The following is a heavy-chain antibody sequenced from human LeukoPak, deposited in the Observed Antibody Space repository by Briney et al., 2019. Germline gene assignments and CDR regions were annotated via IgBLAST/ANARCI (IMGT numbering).Heavy chain of an antibody. CDR3: AVLWFGESHLDY. CDR2: ISSSSSYI. Sequence: GGSLRLSCAASGFTFSSYSMNWVRQAPGKGLEWVSSISSSSSYIYYADSVKGRFTISRDNAKNPLYLQMNSLRAEDTAVYYCAVLWFGESHLDYWGQGTLVTVSS. CDR1: GFTFSSYS. J-gene: IGHJ4*02. V-gene: IGHV3-21*01. D-gene: IGHD3-10*01.